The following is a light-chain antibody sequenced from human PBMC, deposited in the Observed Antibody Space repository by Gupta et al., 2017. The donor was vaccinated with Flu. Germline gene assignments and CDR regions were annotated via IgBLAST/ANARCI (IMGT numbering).Light chain of an antibody. Sequence: DIVMTQSTDSLAVSLGERATINCKSSQSVLYRSNNKNYLAWYQQKPGQPPKLLIYWASTREFGVPDRFSGSGSGTDFTLTISSLQAEDVAVYYCQQYYSTLLYSFGQGTKLEIK. J-gene: IGKJ2*03. CDR1: QSVLYRSNNKNY. CDR3: QQYYSTLLYS. CDR2: WAS. V-gene: IGKV4-1*01.